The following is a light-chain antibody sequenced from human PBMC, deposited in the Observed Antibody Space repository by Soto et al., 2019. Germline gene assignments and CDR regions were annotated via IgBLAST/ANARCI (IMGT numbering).Light chain of an antibody. CDR1: QTIDNT. V-gene: IGKV3-11*01. J-gene: IGKJ1*01. CDR2: DAS. Sequence: EIVLTQSPCTLSLSPVERATLSCRASQTIDNTLAWYQRKPGQAPRLLIYDASNRATGIPARFSGGGSGTDFTLTISSLEPEDFAVYYCQQRSDWPWTFGQGTKVDNK. CDR3: QQRSDWPWT.